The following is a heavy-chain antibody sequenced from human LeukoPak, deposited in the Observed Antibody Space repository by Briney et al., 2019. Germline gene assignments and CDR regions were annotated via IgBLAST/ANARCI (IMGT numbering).Heavy chain of an antibody. V-gene: IGHV3-74*01. Sequence: QPGGSLRLSCAASGFTFSTYWMHWVRQAPGKGLVWVSRLSPDGSSSIYADSVKGRFTVSRDNAKNTLYLQMNSLRADDTAVYYCTRSPSLGGSYWGFDFWCQGTVLIVSA. CDR2: LSPDGSSS. J-gene: IGHJ4*02. CDR1: GFTFSTYW. CDR3: TRSPSLGGSYWGFDF. D-gene: IGHD1-26*01.